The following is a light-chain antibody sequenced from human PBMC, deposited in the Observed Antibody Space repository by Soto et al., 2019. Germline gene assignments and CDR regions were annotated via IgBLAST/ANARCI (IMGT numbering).Light chain of an antibody. CDR2: KAS. V-gene: IGKV1-5*03. Sequence: DIPMTQSPSTLSASVGDRVTITCRASQSISSWLAWYQQKPGKAPKLLIYKASSLESGVPSRFSGSGSGTEFTRTISSLQPDDFASYYCQQYNSYSQTFGQGTKVEIK. CDR3: QQYNSYSQT. CDR1: QSISSW. J-gene: IGKJ1*01.